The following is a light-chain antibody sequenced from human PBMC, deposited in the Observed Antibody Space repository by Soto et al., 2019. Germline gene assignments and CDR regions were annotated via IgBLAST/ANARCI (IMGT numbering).Light chain of an antibody. CDR2: EVT. CDR1: SSDVGGYDY. Sequence: QSALTQPPSASGSPGQSVTISCTGTSSDVGGYDYVSWYQQHPGKAPKLMIYEVTIRPSGVSDRFSGSKSGNTASLTVSGLQAEDEADYYCSSYTGSNPSYVFGTGTKVTVL. CDR3: SSYTGSNPSYV. J-gene: IGLJ1*01. V-gene: IGLV2-8*01.